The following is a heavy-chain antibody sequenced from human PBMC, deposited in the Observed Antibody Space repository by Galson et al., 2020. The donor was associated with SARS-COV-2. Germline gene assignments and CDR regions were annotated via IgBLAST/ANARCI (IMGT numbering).Heavy chain of an antibody. CDR1: GGTFSSYA. V-gene: IGHV1-69*13. CDR2: IIPIFGTA. J-gene: IGHJ5*02. CDR3: AITTVTTSNWFDP. Sequence: SVKVSCKASGGTFSSYAISWVRQAPGQGLEWMGGIIPIFGTANYAQKFQGRVTITADESTSTAYMELSSLRSEDTAVYYCAITTVTTSNWFDPWGQGTLVTVSS. D-gene: IGHD4-17*01.